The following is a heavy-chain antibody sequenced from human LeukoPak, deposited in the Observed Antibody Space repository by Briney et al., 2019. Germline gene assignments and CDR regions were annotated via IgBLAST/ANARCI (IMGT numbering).Heavy chain of an antibody. CDR1: GGSISSYY. J-gene: IGHJ3*02. CDR3: ARGPSTHSGRYDAFDI. Sequence: PSETLSLTCTVSGGSISSYYWSWIRQPPGKGLEWIGYIYYSGSTNYNPSLKSRVTISVDTSKNQFSLKLSSVTAADTAVYYCARGPSTHSGRYDAFDIWGQGTMVTVSS. D-gene: IGHD1-26*01. V-gene: IGHV4-59*01. CDR2: IYYSGST.